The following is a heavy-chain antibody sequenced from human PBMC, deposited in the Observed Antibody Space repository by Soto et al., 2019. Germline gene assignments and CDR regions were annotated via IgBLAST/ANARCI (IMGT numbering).Heavy chain of an antibody. CDR2: ISAYNVNI. CDR1: GYMFNTYG. CDR3: ARTYGSGSYFLPFEY. Sequence: QVQLVQSGAEVKKPGASVKVSCKASGYMFNTYGITWVRQAPGQGLEWMGWISAYNVNIDYAQNLQGRVTMTIDTSTSTAYMELRSLRSDDTAVYYCARTYGSGSYFLPFEYWGQGTLVSVSS. V-gene: IGHV1-18*01. J-gene: IGHJ4*02. D-gene: IGHD3-10*01.